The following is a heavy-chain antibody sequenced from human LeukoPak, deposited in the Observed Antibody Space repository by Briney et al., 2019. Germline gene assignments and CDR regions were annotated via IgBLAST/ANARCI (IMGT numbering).Heavy chain of an antibody. V-gene: IGHV1-8*01. CDR2: MNPNSGNT. D-gene: IGHD3-10*01. Sequence: ASVKVSCKASGYTFTSYDINWVRQATGQGLEWMGWMNPNSGNTGYAQKFQGRVTMTRNTSISTAYMELSSLRSEDTAVYYCARGIPNHVLLWFGATPYYFDYWGQGTLVTVSS. CDR1: GYTFTSYD. CDR3: ARGIPNHVLLWFGATPYYFDY. J-gene: IGHJ4*02.